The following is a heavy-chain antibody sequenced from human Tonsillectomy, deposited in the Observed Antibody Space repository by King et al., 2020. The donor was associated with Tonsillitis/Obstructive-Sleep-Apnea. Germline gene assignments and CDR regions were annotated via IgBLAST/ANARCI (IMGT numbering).Heavy chain of an antibody. J-gene: IGHJ4*02. Sequence: VQLVESGGVVVQPGGSLRLSCAASGFTFDDYTMHWVRHAPGKGLEWVSLISWDGGSTYYADSVKGRFTISRDNSKNSLYLQMNSLRTEDTALYYCAKDFCVAFPSTSCYAFDYWGQGTLVTVSS. CDR3: AKDFCVAFPSTSCYAFDY. D-gene: IGHD2-2*01. CDR1: GFTFDDYT. CDR2: ISWDGGST. V-gene: IGHV3-43*01.